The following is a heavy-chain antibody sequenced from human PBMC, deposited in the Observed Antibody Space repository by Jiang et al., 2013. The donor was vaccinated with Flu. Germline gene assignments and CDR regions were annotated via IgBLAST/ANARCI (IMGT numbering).Heavy chain of an antibody. J-gene: IGHJ2*01. CDR1: GGSISSSSYY. CDR2: IYYSGST. CDR3: ASTFYGDVGYFDL. Sequence: ETLSLTCTVSGGSISSSSYYWGWIRQPPGKGLEWIGSIYYSGSTYYNPSLKSRVTISVDTSKNQFSLKLSSVTAADTAVYYCASTFYGDVGYFDLWGRGTLVTVSS. V-gene: IGHV4-39*07. D-gene: IGHD2/OR15-2a*01.